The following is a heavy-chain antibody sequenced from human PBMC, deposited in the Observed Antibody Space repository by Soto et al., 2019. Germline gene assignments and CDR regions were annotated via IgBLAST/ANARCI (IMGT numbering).Heavy chain of an antibody. Sequence: PAASLTLSCQVSGYSFTSDWIAWVRQMSGKGLEWMGNIYPCDSDIRYSPSFQGKVTISADKSINTAYLQWSSLKASDTAMYYCARWVSYGYYYFDYWGQGTLVTVSS. CDR1: GYSFTSDW. CDR2: IYPCDSDI. D-gene: IGHD5-18*01. J-gene: IGHJ4*02. V-gene: IGHV5-51*01. CDR3: ARWVSYGYYYFDY.